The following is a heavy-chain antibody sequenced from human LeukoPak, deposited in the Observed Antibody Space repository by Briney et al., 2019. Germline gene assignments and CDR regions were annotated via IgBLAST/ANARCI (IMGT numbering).Heavy chain of an antibody. D-gene: IGHD3-3*01. CDR2: IYYSGST. J-gene: IGHJ6*02. CDR3: ARQRSDYYGMDV. CDR1: GGSISSYY. Sequence: PSETLSLTRTVSGGSISSYYWSWIRQPPGKGLEWIGYIYYSGSTNYNPSLRSRVPISVDTSKNQFSLKLSCVTAADTAVYYCARQRSDYYGMDVWGQGTTVTVSS. V-gene: IGHV4-59*08.